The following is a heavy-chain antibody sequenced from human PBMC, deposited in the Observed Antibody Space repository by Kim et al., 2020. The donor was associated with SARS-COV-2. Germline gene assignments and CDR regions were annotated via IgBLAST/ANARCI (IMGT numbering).Heavy chain of an antibody. D-gene: IGHD6-13*01. Sequence: DSGKGRVTISRDNSKATLYLQMNSLRAEDTAVYYCAKDLRDYSSSWYVDYWGQGTLVTVSS. CDR3: AKDLRDYSSSWYVDY. J-gene: IGHJ4*02. V-gene: IGHV3-30*02.